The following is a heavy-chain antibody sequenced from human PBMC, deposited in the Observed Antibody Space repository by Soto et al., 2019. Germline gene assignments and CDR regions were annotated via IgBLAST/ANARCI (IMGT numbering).Heavy chain of an antibody. J-gene: IGHJ6*02. CDR2: IYYSGST. CDR3: ARQGPELLWFGELCV. Sequence: SETLSLTCTVSGVPISTDDYYWTWIRQPPGKGLEWIGYIYYSGSTYYNWSLKSRVTISVDTSKNQFSLKLSSVTAADTAVYYCARQGPELLWFGELCVWGQGTTVTVSS. D-gene: IGHD3-10*01. CDR1: GVPISTDDYY. V-gene: IGHV4-30-4*01.